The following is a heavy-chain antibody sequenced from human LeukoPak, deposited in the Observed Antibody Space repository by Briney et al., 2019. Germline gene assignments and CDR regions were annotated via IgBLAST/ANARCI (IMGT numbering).Heavy chain of an antibody. CDR3: ANYGFSGSVYHGKFDP. Sequence: ASVKVSCKASAYTFTGYYIHWVRQAPGQGLEWMGWINPNSGGTNFAQRFQGRVTMTRDTSNSTAYMELSRLRSDDTAVYYCANYGFSGSVYHGKFDPWGQGTLVTVSS. CDR2: INPNSGGT. V-gene: IGHV1-2*02. D-gene: IGHD3-10*01. CDR1: AYTFTGYY. J-gene: IGHJ5*02.